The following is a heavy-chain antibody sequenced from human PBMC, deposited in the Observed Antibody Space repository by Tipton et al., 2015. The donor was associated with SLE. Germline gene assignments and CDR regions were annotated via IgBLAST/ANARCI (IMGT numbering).Heavy chain of an antibody. CDR1: GFTFSSYA. D-gene: IGHD3-10*01. J-gene: IGHJ4*02. V-gene: IGHV3-64D*06. CDR3: VKVGISLVRGPFDS. Sequence: SLRLSCSASGFTFSSYAMHWVRQAPGKGLEYVSAISSNGGSTYYADSVKDRFTISRDNSKNTLYLQMSSLRAEDTAVYYCVKVGISLVRGPFDSWGQGTLVTVSS. CDR2: ISSNGGST.